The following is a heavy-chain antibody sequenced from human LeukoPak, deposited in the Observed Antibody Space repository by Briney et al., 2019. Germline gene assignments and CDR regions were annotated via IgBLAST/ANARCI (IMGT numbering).Heavy chain of an antibody. Sequence: SETLSLTCTVSGGSISSSNYYWGWIRQPPGKGLEWIGSIYYSGSTYYNPSLKSRVTISVDTSKNQFSLKLSSVTAADTAVYYCARPGIPAAIEYWFDPWGQGTLVTVSS. CDR2: IYYSGST. D-gene: IGHD6-13*01. CDR3: ARPGIPAAIEYWFDP. V-gene: IGHV4-39*01. J-gene: IGHJ5*02. CDR1: GGSISSSNYY.